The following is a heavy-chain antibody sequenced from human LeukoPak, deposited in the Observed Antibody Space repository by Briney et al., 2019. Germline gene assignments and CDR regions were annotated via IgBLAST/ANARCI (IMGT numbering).Heavy chain of an antibody. CDR1: GYTFTNYA. CDR3: ARDRYSGPNYYGMDV. V-gene: IGHV1-3*01. J-gene: IGHJ6*02. Sequence: ASVKVSCKASGYTFTNYAIHWVRQAPGQRLEWMGWINAGNGNTKYSQKFQGRVTISRDTSANTAYMEPSSLRSEDTAVYHCARDRYSGPNYYGMDVWGQGTTVTVSS. CDR2: INAGNGNT. D-gene: IGHD2-21*01.